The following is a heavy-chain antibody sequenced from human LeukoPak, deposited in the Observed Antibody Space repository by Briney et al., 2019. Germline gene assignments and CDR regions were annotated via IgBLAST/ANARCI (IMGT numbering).Heavy chain of an antibody. Sequence: GGSLRLSCAASEFTFSSYAVSWVRQAPGKGLEWVSAISDSGGSTYYADSVKGRFTVSRDNSKNTMYLHMNSLRAEDTAVYYCAKDRRACSSSSCYYRFDYWGQGTLVTVSS. CDR1: EFTFSSYA. CDR2: ISDSGGST. CDR3: AKDRRACSSSSCYYRFDY. J-gene: IGHJ4*02. V-gene: IGHV3-23*01. D-gene: IGHD2-2*01.